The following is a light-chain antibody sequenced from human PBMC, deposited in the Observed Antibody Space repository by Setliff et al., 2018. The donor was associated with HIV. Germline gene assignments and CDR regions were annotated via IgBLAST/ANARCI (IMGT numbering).Light chain of an antibody. CDR1: SSDIGGYNY. CDR2: NVN. CDR3: SSYTTSNTYV. J-gene: IGLJ1*01. Sequence: QSALTQPASVSGSPGQTITISCTGTSSDIGGYNYVSWYQQHPGEAPRLIIYNVNNRPSGVSSRFSGSKSGNTASLSISELRAEDEVDYYCSSYTTSNTYVLGTGTKVTVL. V-gene: IGLV2-14*03.